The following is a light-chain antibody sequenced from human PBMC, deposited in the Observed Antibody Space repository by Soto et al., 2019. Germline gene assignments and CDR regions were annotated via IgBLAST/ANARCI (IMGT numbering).Light chain of an antibody. CDR1: QSLLHSDGYKY. CDR3: MQALKTPT. CDR2: LGS. J-gene: IGKJ5*01. V-gene: IGKV2-28*01. Sequence: DIVMTQSPRSLPVTPGEPASISCRSSQSLLHSDGYKYLDWYLQKPGQSPQLLIYLGSNRASGVPDRFSGSGSATDFTLTISRVEAEDVGVYYCMQALKTPTLGQGTRLEIK.